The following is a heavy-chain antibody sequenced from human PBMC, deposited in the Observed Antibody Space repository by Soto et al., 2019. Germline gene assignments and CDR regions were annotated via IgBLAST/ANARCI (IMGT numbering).Heavy chain of an antibody. CDR2: ISESGYRT. Sequence: VQLLESGGDLVQPGGSLRLSCAASGFIFSNCAMSWVRQAPGKGLEWVAFISESGYRTYSADSVKGRFTISRDNTKNAVSLLMNSLRVDDSAMYYCAKDEYSPYSDLWFFDLWGQGTQVNVSS. J-gene: IGHJ5*02. D-gene: IGHD5-12*01. CDR1: GFIFSNCA. V-gene: IGHV3-23*01. CDR3: AKDEYSPYSDLWFFDL.